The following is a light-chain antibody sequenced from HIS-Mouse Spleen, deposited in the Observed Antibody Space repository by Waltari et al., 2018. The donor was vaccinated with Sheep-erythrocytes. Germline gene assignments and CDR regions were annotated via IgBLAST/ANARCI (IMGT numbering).Light chain of an antibody. CDR2: QDS. CDR1: TLGDKY. CDR3: QAWDSSTVV. Sequence: LTQPPSVSVSPGQTASITCSGDTLGDKYACWYQQKPGQSPVLVIYQDSKRPSGIPERFSGSNSGNTATLTISGTQAMDEADYYCQAWDSSTVVFGGGTKLTVL. J-gene: IGLJ2*01. V-gene: IGLV3-1*01.